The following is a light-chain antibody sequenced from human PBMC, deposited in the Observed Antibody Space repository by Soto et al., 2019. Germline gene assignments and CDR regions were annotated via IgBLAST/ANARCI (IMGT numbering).Light chain of an antibody. CDR1: QSISDY. J-gene: IGKJ1*01. V-gene: IGKV1-39*01. CDR3: QQTYGTWM. Sequence: DIQMTQSPSSLPASVGDRVTITCRASQSISDYVNWYQQKPGKAPNLLIYGASSLHTGVPSRFSGSGSGTDFTLTISSLQPEDFATYYCQQTYGTWMFGQGTKVEIK. CDR2: GAS.